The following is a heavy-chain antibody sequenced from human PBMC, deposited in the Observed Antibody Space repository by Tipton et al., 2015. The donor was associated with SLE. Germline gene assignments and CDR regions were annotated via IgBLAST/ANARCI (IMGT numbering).Heavy chain of an antibody. CDR3: ARLGSTTYLTLDGFYFDY. Sequence: TLSLTCTVSGGSISSYYWSWIRQPPGKGLEWIGYIHHSGSTSYSPSLRSRVTISVDTSKNRLSLKVNSVTAADTAVYFCARLGSTTYLTLDGFYFDYWGQGILVTVSP. V-gene: IGHV4-59*08. CDR2: IHHSGST. D-gene: IGHD2/OR15-2a*01. CDR1: GGSISSYY. J-gene: IGHJ4*02.